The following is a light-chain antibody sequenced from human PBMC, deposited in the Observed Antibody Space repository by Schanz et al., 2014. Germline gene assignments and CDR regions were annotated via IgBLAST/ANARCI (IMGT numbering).Light chain of an antibody. J-gene: IGLJ3*02. CDR3: GTWDSSLSVGT. CDR1: SSNIGSNF. Sequence: QSVLTQPPSVSAAPGQKVTISCSGSSSNIGSNFVSWYQHLPRTAPKLLIYDNNKRPSGIPDRFSGSKSGTSATLGITGLQTGDEADYYCGTWDSSLSVGTFGGGTKLTVL. CDR2: DNN. V-gene: IGLV1-51*01.